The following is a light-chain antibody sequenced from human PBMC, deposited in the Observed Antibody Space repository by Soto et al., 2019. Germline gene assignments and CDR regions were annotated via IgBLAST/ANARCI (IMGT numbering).Light chain of an antibody. Sequence: EIVLTQSPATLSLSPGERATLSCRASQSVCTYFAWYQQKPAQAPRLLIYDSSNRATGIPARFSGSGAGTDFTLTISSLEPEDFAVYYCQQRSDWPSTFGGGTKVEIK. CDR2: DSS. J-gene: IGKJ4*01. CDR1: QSVCTY. V-gene: IGKV3-11*01. CDR3: QQRSDWPST.